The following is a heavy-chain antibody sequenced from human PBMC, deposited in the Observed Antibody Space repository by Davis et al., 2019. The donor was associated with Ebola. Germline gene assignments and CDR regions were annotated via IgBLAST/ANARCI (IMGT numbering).Heavy chain of an antibody. D-gene: IGHD3-10*01. CDR1: GFTSPNHG. J-gene: IGHJ4*02. Sequence: GESLKISCPASGFTSPNHGMNWVSHAPGKGLEWVSTIRVCVVTADYTDSVRGRFTISRDNSNNTLFLQMNSRRAEDTAVYYCAKEKGSGSSYYIDSWGQGTLVTVSS. CDR3: AKEKGSGSSYYIDS. V-gene: IGHV3-23*01. CDR2: IRVCVVTA.